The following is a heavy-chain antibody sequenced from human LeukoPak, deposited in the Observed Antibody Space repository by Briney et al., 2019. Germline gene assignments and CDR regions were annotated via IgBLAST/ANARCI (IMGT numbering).Heavy chain of an antibody. Sequence: SETLSLTCTVSGGSTSSYYWSWIRQPAGKGLEWIGRIYISGSTNYNPSLKSRVTMSVDTPKNQFSLKLSSVTAADTAVYYCARETPVLLWFGDQGTLVTVSS. V-gene: IGHV4-4*07. CDR2: IYISGST. D-gene: IGHD3-10*01. J-gene: IGHJ4*02. CDR3: ARETPVLLWF. CDR1: GGSTSSYY.